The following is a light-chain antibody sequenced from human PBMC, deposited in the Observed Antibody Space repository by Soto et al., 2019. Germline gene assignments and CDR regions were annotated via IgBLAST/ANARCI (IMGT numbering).Light chain of an antibody. Sequence: EIVLTQSPGTLSLSPGERATLSCRASQSVSSSYLAWYQQKPGQAPRLLIDGASSRATGIPDRFSGSGSGTDFTLTISRLETEDFAVYYCQQYGSSPVTFGQGTKVEIK. CDR3: QQYGSSPVT. V-gene: IGKV3-20*01. J-gene: IGKJ1*01. CDR1: QSVSSSY. CDR2: GAS.